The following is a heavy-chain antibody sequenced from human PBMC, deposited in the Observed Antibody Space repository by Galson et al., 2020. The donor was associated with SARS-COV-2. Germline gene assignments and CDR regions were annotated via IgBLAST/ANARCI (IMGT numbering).Heavy chain of an antibody. CDR1: GGSVSSGSYY. Sequence: SETLYLTCTVSGGSVSSGSYYWSWIRQPPGKGLEWIGYIYYSGSTNYNPSLKSRVTISVDTSKNQFSLKLSSVTAADPAVYYCARTVLLWFGELYYFDYWGQGTLVTVSS. CDR3: ARTVLLWFGELYYFDY. CDR2: IYYSGST. D-gene: IGHD3-10*01. V-gene: IGHV4-61*01. J-gene: IGHJ4*02.